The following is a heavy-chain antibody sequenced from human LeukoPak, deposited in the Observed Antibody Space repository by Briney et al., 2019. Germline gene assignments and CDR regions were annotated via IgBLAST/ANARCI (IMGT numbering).Heavy chain of an antibody. CDR3: GRDGDSRYYYGMDV. V-gene: IGHV4-31*11. J-gene: IGHJ6*02. Sequence: SETLSLTCAVYGGSFSGYYWSWIRQHPGKGLEWIGYIYYSGSTYYNPSLKSRVTISVDTSKNQFSLKLSSVTAADTAVCYCGRDGDSRYYYGMDVWGQGTTVTVSS. D-gene: IGHD5-18*01. CDR2: IYYSGST. CDR1: GGSFSGYY.